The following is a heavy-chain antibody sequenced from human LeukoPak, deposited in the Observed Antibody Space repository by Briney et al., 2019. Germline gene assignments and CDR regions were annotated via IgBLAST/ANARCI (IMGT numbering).Heavy chain of an antibody. CDR3: AREPSMVRGVNWFDP. D-gene: IGHD3-10*01. J-gene: IGHJ5*02. CDR1: GGSISIYY. V-gene: IGHV4-59*01. CDR2: IYYSGRT. Sequence: TASETLSLTCTVSGGSISIYYWSWIRQPPGKGLEWIGYIYYSGRTNYNPSLKSRVTISVDTPKNQFSLKLSSVTAADTAVYYCAREPSMVRGVNWFDPWGQGTLVTVSS.